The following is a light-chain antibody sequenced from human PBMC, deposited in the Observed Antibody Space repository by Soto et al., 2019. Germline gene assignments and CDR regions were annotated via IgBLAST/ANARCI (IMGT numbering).Light chain of an antibody. J-gene: IGKJ4*01. CDR3: QQYIDYFT. V-gene: IGKV1-5*03. CDR2: KAS. CDR1: QSLNIW. Sequence: DIQMTQSPSTLTASIGDRVTITCRASQSLNIWLAWYQQKPGKAPKLLIYKASNLESGVPSRFSGSGSGTEFTLTISSLQPDDYATYYCQQYIDYFTFGGGTTVEIK.